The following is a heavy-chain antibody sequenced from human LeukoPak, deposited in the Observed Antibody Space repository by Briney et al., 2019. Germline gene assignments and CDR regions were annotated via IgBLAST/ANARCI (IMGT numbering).Heavy chain of an antibody. Sequence: PSETLSLTCTVSGGSISSSSYYWGWIRQPPGKGLEWIGGIYYSGSTYYNPSLKSRVTISVDMSKNQFSLKLSSVTAADTAVYYCARQGAYYFDYWGQGTLVTVSS. D-gene: IGHD4/OR15-4a*01. J-gene: IGHJ4*02. CDR1: GGSISSSSYY. CDR2: IYYSGST. V-gene: IGHV4-39*01. CDR3: ARQGAYYFDY.